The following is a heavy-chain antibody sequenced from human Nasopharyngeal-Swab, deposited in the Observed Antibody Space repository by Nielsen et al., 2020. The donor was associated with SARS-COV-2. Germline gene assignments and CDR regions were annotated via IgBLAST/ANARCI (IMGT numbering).Heavy chain of an antibody. CDR2: VYYTGST. Sequence: GSLRLSCTVSGGSVSSYYWSWIRQPPGKGLEWIGYVYYTGSTKYNHSLKGRVTLSLYTSKNQLSLRLNSMRAADTAVYYCVRGGKYCYFFDYWGQGAPVTVSS. CDR1: GGSVSSYY. CDR3: VRGGKYCYFFDY. V-gene: IGHV4-59*02. J-gene: IGHJ4*02. D-gene: IGHD1-1*01.